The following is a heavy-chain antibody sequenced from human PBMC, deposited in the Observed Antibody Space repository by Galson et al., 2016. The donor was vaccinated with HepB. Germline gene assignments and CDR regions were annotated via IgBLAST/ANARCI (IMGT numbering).Heavy chain of an antibody. J-gene: IGHJ6*01. Sequence: SVKVSCKASGFTSTSKTIHWVRQAPGQGLERMGWIAAGNGNTHCSQKFRGRVSIPNDTSANIVYVELSSLRSEDTAVYYCARGAPSLHQGPIGLPPGTLLQEHLWG. CDR1: GFTSTSKT. V-gene: IGHV1-3*01. CDR3: ARGAPSLHQGPIGLPPGTLLQEHL. CDR2: IAAGNGNT. D-gene: IGHD2-2*01.